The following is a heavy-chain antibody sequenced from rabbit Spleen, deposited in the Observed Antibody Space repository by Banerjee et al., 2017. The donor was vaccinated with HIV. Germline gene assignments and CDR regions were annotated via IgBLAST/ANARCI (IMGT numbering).Heavy chain of an antibody. D-gene: IGHD1-1*01. CDR1: GVSFSGDSFSGDSY. Sequence: QSLEESGGDLVTPGASLTLTCIASGVSFSGDSFSGDSYMCWVRQAPGKGLEWIACIDAGSSGFTYFATWAKGRFTCSKASSTTVTLQMTRLTAADTATYFCARDTSTSFSSYGMDLWGPGTLVTVS. J-gene: IGHJ6*01. V-gene: IGHV1S40*01. CDR2: IDAGSSGFT. CDR3: ARDTSTSFSSYGMDL.